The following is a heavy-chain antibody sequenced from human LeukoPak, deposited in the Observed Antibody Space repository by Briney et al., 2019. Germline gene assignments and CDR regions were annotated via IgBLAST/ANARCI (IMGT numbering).Heavy chain of an antibody. CDR2: MNPNSGNT. V-gene: IGHV1-8*01. J-gene: IGHJ3*02. CDR1: GYTFTSYD. D-gene: IGHD2-15*01. CDR3: ARDGGYCSGGSCYSGVAFDI. Sequence: ASVKVSCKASGYTFTSYDINWVRQATGQGLEWMGWMNPNSGNTGYAQKFQGRVTMTRNTSISTAYMELSSLRSEDTAVYYCARDGGYCSGGSCYSGVAFDIWGQGTMVTVSS.